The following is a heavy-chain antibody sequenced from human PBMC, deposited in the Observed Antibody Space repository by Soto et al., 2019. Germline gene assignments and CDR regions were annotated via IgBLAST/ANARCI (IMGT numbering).Heavy chain of an antibody. Sequence: SKTLSLTCSVYGDSRSTVDYFWAWIRQPPGQALEYIGYIYKSTTTYHKPSFESRVAISLDTSKSQFSLNVTSVTAADTAVYFCARGRYCLTGRCFPNWFHSWGQRTLVTVSS. CDR2: IYKSTTT. J-gene: IGHJ5*01. D-gene: IGHD2-15*01. CDR3: ARGRYCLTGRCFPNWFHS. V-gene: IGHV4-30-4*01. CDR1: GDSRSTVDYF.